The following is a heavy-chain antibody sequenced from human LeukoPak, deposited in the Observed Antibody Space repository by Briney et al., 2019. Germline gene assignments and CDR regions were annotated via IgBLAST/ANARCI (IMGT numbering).Heavy chain of an antibody. CDR2: IYYSGST. Sequence: SETLSLTCTVSGGSISSYYWSWIRQPPGKGLEWIGYIYYSGSTNYNPSLKSRVTISVDTSKNQFSLKLSSVTAADTAVYYCARGITMVPGVIVIEPRAYFDYWGQGTLVTVSS. J-gene: IGHJ4*02. D-gene: IGHD3-10*01. CDR1: GGSISSYY. CDR3: ARGITMVPGVIVIEPRAYFDY. V-gene: IGHV4-59*01.